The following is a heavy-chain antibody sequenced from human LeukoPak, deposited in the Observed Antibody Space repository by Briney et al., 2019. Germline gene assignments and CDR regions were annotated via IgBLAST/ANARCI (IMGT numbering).Heavy chain of an antibody. CDR2: IRYDGSNK. J-gene: IGHJ3*02. Sequence: GGSLRLSCAASGFTFSSYGMHWVRQAPGKGLEWVAFIRYDGSNKYYADSVKGRFTISRDNSKNTLYLQMNSLRAEDTAVYYCAKDLVWFGELPHGDAFDIWGQGTMVTVSS. V-gene: IGHV3-30*02. CDR1: GFTFSSYG. D-gene: IGHD3-10*01. CDR3: AKDLVWFGELPHGDAFDI.